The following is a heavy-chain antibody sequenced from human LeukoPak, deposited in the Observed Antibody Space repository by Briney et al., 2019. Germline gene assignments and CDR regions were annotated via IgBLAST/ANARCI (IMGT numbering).Heavy chain of an antibody. CDR2: IIPIFGTA. CDR3: ATIWSGYSPFDY. V-gene: IGHV1-69*05. Sequence: ASVKVSCKASGGTFSSYAISWVRQAPGQGLEWMGGIIPIFGTANYAQKFQGRVTITTDESTSTAYMELSSLRSEDTAVYYCATIWSGYSPFDYWGQGTLVTVPS. CDR1: GGTFSSYA. D-gene: IGHD3-3*01. J-gene: IGHJ4*02.